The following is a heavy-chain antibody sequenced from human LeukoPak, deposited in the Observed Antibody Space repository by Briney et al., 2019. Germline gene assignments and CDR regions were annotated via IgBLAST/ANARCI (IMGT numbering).Heavy chain of an antibody. CDR1: GGSISSHY. CDR3: ARHSWGGNKDFDL. J-gene: IGHJ2*01. V-gene: IGHV4-59*08. Sequence: SETLSLTCTVSGGSISSHYWSWIRQPPGKGLEWIGYIYYSGSTNYNPSLKSRLSMSVDTSKNQFSPKLTSVTAADTAVYYCARHSWGGNKDFDLWGRGTLVAVFS. D-gene: IGHD4-23*01. CDR2: IYYSGST.